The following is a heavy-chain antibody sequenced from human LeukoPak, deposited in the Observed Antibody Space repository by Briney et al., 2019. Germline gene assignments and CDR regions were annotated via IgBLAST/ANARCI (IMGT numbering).Heavy chain of an antibody. J-gene: IGHJ4*02. V-gene: IGHV4-59*08. CDR1: GGSISSYY. CDR3: VRQSRGNSVGFDY. Sequence: PSETLSLTCAVSGGSISSYYWSWVRQPPGKGLEWIGYIYYTGSTNYNPSLKSRVTISLDTPKNQFPLKLTSVSAADTAIYYCVRQSRGNSVGFDYWGQGALVTVSS. CDR2: IYYTGST. D-gene: IGHD4-23*01.